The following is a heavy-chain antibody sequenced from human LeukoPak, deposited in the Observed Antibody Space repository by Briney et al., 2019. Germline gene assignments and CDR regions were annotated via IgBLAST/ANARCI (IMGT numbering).Heavy chain of an antibody. J-gene: IGHJ5*02. V-gene: IGHV4-4*07. CDR2: IYTSGST. CDR1: GGSISNYY. D-gene: IGHD3-3*01. CDR3: ARVSGDFWSGYLNWFDP. Sequence: SETLSLTCTVSGGSISNYYWTWIRQPAGKGLEWIGRIYTSGSTNYNPSLKSRVTMSVDTSKNQFSLKLSSVTAADTAVYYCARVSGDFWSGYLNWFDPWGQGTLVTVSS.